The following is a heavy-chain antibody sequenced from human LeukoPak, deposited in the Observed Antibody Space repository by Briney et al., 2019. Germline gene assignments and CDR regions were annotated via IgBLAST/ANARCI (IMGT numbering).Heavy chain of an antibody. CDR3: ARAYYYGSGSYGLDY. Sequence: SETLSLTCTVSGGSISSYYWSWIRQPPGKGLEWIGYIYSSGSTNYNPSLKSRLTIPVDASKNQFSLKLTSVTAADTAVYYCARAYYYGSGSYGLDYWAQGTLVTVSS. V-gene: IGHV4-59*01. J-gene: IGHJ4*02. CDR2: IYSSGST. CDR1: GGSISSYY. D-gene: IGHD3-10*01.